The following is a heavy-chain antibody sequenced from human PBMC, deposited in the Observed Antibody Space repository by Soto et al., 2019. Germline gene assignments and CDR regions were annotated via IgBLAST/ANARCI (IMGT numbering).Heavy chain of an antibody. D-gene: IGHD2-2*01. CDR1: GYTFTSYG. V-gene: IGHV1-18*01. CDR2: ISAYNGNT. Sequence: ASVKVSCKASGYTFTSYGISCVRQAPGQGLEWMGWISAYNGNTNYAQKLQGRVTMTTDTSTSTAYMELRSLRSDDTAVYYCARVVVVPAANGYYYYGMDVWGQGTTVTVSS. CDR3: ARVVVVPAANGYYYYGMDV. J-gene: IGHJ6*02.